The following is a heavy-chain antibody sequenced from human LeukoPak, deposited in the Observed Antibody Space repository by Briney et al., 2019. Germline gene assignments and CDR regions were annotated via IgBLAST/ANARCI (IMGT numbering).Heavy chain of an antibody. CDR2: ISGSGGST. CDR3: APPGVAGLHSDY. V-gene: IGHV3-23*01. D-gene: IGHD6-19*01. CDR1: GFTFSSYA. J-gene: IGHJ4*02. Sequence: GGSLRLSCAASGFTFSSYAMSWVRQAPGKGLEWVSAISGSGGSTYYADSVKGRFTISRDNSKNTLYLQMNSLRAEDTAVYYCAPPGVAGLHSDYWGQGTLVTVSS.